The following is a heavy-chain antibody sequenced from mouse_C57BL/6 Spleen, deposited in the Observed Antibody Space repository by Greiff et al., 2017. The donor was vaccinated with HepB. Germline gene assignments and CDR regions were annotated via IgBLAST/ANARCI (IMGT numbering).Heavy chain of an antibody. V-gene: IGHV5-9*01. Sequence: EVQLVESGGGLVKPGGSLKLSCAASGFTFSSYTMSWVRQTPEKRLEWVATISGGGGNTYYPDSVKGRFTISRDNAKNTLYLQMSSLRSEDTALYYCASRTGTGDWYFDVWGTGTTVTVSS. CDR3: ASRTGTGDWYFDV. J-gene: IGHJ1*03. CDR1: GFTFSSYT. CDR2: ISGGGGNT. D-gene: IGHD4-1*01.